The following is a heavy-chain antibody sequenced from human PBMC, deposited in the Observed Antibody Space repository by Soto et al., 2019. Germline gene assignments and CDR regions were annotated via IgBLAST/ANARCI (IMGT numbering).Heavy chain of an antibody. D-gene: IGHD2-2*01. J-gene: IGHJ4*02. Sequence: PGGSLRLSCAASGFTFSSYAIYWVRQAPGKGLEWVSVIYSGGSTYYADSVKGRFTISRDNSKNTLYLQMNSLRAEDTAVYYCARGEERVAMPSGYWGQGTLVTVSS. CDR3: ARGEERVAMPSGY. CDR2: IYSGGST. V-gene: IGHV3-66*01. CDR1: GFTFSSYA.